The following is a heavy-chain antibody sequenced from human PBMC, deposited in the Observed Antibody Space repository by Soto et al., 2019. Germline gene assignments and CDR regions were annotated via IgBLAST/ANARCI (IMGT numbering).Heavy chain of an antibody. Sequence: QVQLVQSGAEVRKPGSSVKVSCKAPGGTFSSYAINWVRQAPGQGLEWMGGIIPMFGTTKYAQRFQGRLTVSADESTSTAYMELSSLRSEDTAVYYCARGVVVVAASQLGWFDPWGQGTLVTVSS. V-gene: IGHV1-69*01. CDR1: GGTFSSYA. J-gene: IGHJ5*02. D-gene: IGHD2-15*01. CDR3: ARGVVVVAASQLGWFDP. CDR2: IIPMFGTT.